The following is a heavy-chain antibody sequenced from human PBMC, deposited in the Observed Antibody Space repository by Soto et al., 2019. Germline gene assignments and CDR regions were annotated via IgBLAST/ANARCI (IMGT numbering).Heavy chain of an antibody. J-gene: IGHJ6*03. CDR3: ARHARYDYKDV. D-gene: IGHD2-2*01. V-gene: IGHV4-34*01. Sequence: PSETLSLTCAVYGGSFSGYYWSWIRQPPGKGLEWIGEINHSGSTNYNPSLKSRVTISVDTSKNQFSLKLSSVTAADTAVYYCARHARYDYKDVWSKGTTVTVSS. CDR2: INHSGST. CDR1: GGSFSGYY.